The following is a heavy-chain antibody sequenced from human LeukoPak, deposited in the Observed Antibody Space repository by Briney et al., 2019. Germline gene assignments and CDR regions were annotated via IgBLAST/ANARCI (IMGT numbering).Heavy chain of an antibody. CDR3: ARPNNYYDNNGYYNWFEP. CDR2: ISANNGKT. J-gene: IGHJ5*02. V-gene: IGHV1-18*01. D-gene: IGHD3-22*01. Sequence: ASVKVSCKASGYTFTSHGISWVRQAPGQGLEWMGWISANNGKTKYAQNFQDRVIMTTDASTSTAYMELRSLRSDDTAVYYCARPNNYYDNNGYYNWFEPWGQGTLVTVSS. CDR1: GYTFTSHG.